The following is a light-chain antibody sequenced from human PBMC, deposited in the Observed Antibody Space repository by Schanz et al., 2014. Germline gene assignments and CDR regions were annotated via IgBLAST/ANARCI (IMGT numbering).Light chain of an antibody. CDR2: DVS. J-gene: IGLJ2*01. CDR1: SSDVGGYNY. V-gene: IGLV2-11*01. CDR3: SSYAGSNKYVV. Sequence: QSALTQPRSVSGSPGQSVTISCTGTSSDVGGYNYVSWYQQHPGKAPKLMIYDVSLRPSGISNRFSGSKSDNTASLTISGLQAEDEADYYCSSYAGSNKYVVFGGGTKLTVL.